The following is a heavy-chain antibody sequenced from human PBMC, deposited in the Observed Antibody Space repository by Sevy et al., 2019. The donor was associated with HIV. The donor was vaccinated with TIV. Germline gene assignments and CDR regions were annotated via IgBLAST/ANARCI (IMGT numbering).Heavy chain of an antibody. J-gene: IGHJ4*02. D-gene: IGHD1-26*01. CDR3: ASSWEINLRSAKMDFYY. Sequence: RGSLRLSCAASGFTFSNYGMHWVRQAPGKGLEWVAVIWNDGSNKYYADSVKGRFTISRDNSQNRLYLQMNSLRVEDTAVYFFASSWEINLRSAKMDFYYLGEGTLVTGSS. V-gene: IGHV3-33*01. CDR2: IWNDGSNK. CDR1: GFTFSNYG.